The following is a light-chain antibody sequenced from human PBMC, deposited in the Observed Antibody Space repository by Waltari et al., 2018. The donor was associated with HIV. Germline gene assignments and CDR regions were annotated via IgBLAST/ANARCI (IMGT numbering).Light chain of an antibody. V-gene: IGKV3-15*01. CDR2: GAS. J-gene: IGKJ2*01. CDR3: QQDNNWPSYT. CDR1: QSVGSN. Sequence: EIVMTQSPATLSVSPGERATLSCRASQSVGSNLAWYQQKPGQAPRLLIYGASTRATGVPARFSGSGSGTEFTLTISSLQSEDFAVYYCQQDNNWPSYTFGQGTKLEIK.